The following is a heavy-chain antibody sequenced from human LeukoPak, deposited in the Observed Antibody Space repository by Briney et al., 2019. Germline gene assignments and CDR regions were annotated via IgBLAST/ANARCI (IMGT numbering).Heavy chain of an antibody. Sequence: GGSLRLSCAASKFTFSTYTLHWVRQAPGKGLKWVAVISHDGSKKYYADSVKGRFTISRDNSKNTLYLQMNSLRPEDTAVYYCARGNPGDYWGQGTLVTVSS. CDR3: ARGNPGDY. CDR2: ISHDGSKK. CDR1: KFTFSTYT. D-gene: IGHD1-14*01. V-gene: IGHV3-30*04. J-gene: IGHJ4*02.